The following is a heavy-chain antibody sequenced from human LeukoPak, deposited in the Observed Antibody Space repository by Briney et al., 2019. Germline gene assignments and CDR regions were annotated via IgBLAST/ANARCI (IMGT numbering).Heavy chain of an antibody. V-gene: IGHV1-69*05. J-gene: IGHJ4*02. D-gene: IGHD5-24*01. CDR3: ARDPGDGWLQLGY. CDR2: IIPIFGTA. CDR1: GGTFSSYA. Sequence: SVKVSCKTSGGTFSSYAISWVRQAPGQGLEWMGGIIPIFGTANYAQKFQGRVTITTDESTSTAYMELSSLRSEDTAVYYCARDPGDGWLQLGYWGQGTLVTVSS.